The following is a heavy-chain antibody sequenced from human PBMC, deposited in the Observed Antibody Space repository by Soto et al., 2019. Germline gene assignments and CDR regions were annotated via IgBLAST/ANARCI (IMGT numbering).Heavy chain of an antibody. V-gene: IGHV1-46*01. D-gene: IGHD6-19*01. CDR3: ARPLGGGPGIAVAGMLDY. Sequence: ASVKVSCKASGYTFTSYYMHWVRQAPGQGLEWMGIINPSGGSTSYAQKFQGRVTMTRDTSTSTVYMELSSLRSEDTAVYYCARPLGGGPGIAVAGMLDYWGQGTLVTVSS. CDR2: INPSGGST. CDR1: GYTFTSYY. J-gene: IGHJ4*02.